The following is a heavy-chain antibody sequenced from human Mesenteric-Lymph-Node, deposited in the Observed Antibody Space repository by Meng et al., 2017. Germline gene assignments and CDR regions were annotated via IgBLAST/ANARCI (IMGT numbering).Heavy chain of an antibody. CDR3: ARQWGTGYCSSTSCYRFDP. CDR1: GYTFSDSY. D-gene: IGHD2-2*02. V-gene: IGHV1-2*02. CDR2: INTYTGGT. J-gene: IGHJ5*02. Sequence: ASVKVSCKASGYTFSDSYMHWVRQAPGQGLEWMGRINTYTGGTDYAQKFQGRVTMTRDTSINTAYMELRGLRSDDTAVYYCARQWGTGYCSSTSCYRFDPWGQGTLVTVSS.